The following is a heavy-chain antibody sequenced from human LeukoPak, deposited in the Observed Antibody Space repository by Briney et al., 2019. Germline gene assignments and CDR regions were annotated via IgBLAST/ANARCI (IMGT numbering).Heavy chain of an antibody. CDR3: AKDRVCSSTSCYVPLDS. J-gene: IGHJ4*02. D-gene: IGHD2-2*01. V-gene: IGHV3-23*01. CDR2: ISGSGRTT. CDR1: GFPFTIYD. Sequence: GGPLSLLCAASGFPFTIYDMIWVRQAPGKGLVCVSGISGSGRTTHYGDSVKGRFTISRDNSKTTLFLQMNNLRAEDTAVYYWAKDRVCSSTSCYVPLDSWGQGTLVTVSS.